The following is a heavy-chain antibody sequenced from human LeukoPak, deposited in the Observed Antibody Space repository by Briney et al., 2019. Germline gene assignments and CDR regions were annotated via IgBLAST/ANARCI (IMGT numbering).Heavy chain of an antibody. Sequence: PSETLSLTCNVSGASVSSGSYYWSWIRQPPGKGLEWIGYIYYSGSTYYNPSLKGRVTISVDTSKNQFSLKLSSVTAADTAVYYCARELFSHGGGVNCFDYWGQGTLVTVSS. CDR1: GASVSSGSYY. V-gene: IGHV4-61*01. D-gene: IGHD1-26*01. J-gene: IGHJ4*02. CDR3: ARELFSHGGGVNCFDY. CDR2: IYYSGST.